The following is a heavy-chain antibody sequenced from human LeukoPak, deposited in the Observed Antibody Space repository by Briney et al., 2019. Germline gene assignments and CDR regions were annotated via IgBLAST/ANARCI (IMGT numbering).Heavy chain of an antibody. CDR2: IYYDGST. V-gene: IGHV4-39*07. Sequence: SETLSLTCTVSGGSISSNSYYWGWIRQPPGKGLEWIGNIYYDGSTYYNPSLKSRVTISVDTSKNHFSLKLSSATAADTAVYYCARDTGIYPHYAFDIWGQGTMVTVSS. CDR1: GGSISSNSYY. D-gene: IGHD1-1*01. CDR3: ARDTGIYPHYAFDI. J-gene: IGHJ3*02.